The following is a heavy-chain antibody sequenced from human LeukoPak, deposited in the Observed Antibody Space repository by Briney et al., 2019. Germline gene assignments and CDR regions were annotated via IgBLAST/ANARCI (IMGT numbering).Heavy chain of an antibody. J-gene: IGHJ4*02. CDR2: ISYDGSNK. CDR3: ARDHYSSSSFGGGSHDY. V-gene: IGHV3-30*03. CDR1: GFVVGGNY. Sequence: GGSLRLSCAASGFVVGGNYMSWVRQAPGKGLEWVAVISYDGSNKYYADSVKGRFTISRDNSKNTLYLQMNSLRAEDTAVYYCARDHYSSSSFGGGSHDYWGQGTLVTVSS. D-gene: IGHD6-6*01.